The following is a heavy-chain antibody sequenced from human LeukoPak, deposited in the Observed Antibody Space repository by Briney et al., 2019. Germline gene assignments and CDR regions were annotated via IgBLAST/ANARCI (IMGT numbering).Heavy chain of an antibody. CDR1: GGSISSYY. CDR2: IYYSGST. J-gene: IGHJ5*02. CDR3: ARIKYGWFDP. Sequence: SETLSLTCTVSGGSISSYYWSWIRQPPGKGLEWIGYIYYSGSTNYNPSLKSRVTISVDTSKNQFSLKLSSVTAADTAVYYCARIKYGWFDPWGQGTLVTVSS. V-gene: IGHV4-59*01. D-gene: IGHD2-2*01.